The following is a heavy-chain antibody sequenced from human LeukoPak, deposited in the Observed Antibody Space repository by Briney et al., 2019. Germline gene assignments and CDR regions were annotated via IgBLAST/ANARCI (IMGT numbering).Heavy chain of an antibody. CDR2: ISSGGGSI. CDR3: GRACSSATCGTRAGVYAVDI. J-gene: IGHJ3*02. D-gene: IGHD2-2*01. Sequence: VGSLRLSCSASGFTFSSYSIDWVRQAPGKGLEWVSFISSGGGSISYADAVKGRFTISRDNAKNSLYLRMSSLRAEDTAVYFCGRACSSATCGTRAGVYAVDIWGQGTMVTVSS. CDR1: GFTFSSYS. V-gene: IGHV3-21*01.